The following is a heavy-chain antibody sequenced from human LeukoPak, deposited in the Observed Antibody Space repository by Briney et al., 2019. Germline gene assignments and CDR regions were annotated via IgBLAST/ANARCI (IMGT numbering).Heavy chain of an antibody. J-gene: IGHJ4*02. V-gene: IGHV3-33*01. Sequence: PGGSLRLSCAASGFTFSSYGMHWVRQAPGKGLEWVAVIWYDGSNKYYADSVKGRFTISRDNSKNTLYLQMNSLRAEDTAVYYCAREDSSGWFAFDYWGQGTLVTVSS. CDR3: AREDSSGWFAFDY. D-gene: IGHD6-19*01. CDR2: IWYDGSNK. CDR1: GFTFSSYG.